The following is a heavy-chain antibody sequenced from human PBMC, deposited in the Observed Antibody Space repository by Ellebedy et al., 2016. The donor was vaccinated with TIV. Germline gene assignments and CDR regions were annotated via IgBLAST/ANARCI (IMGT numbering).Heavy chain of an antibody. Sequence: PGGSLRLSCAASGFTFSSYSMNWVRQAPGKGLEWVSSISSSSSYIYYADSVKARFTISRDNAKNSLYLQMNSLRAEDTAVYYCAREGDTAMVHGMDVWGQGTTVTVSS. CDR2: ISSSSSYI. J-gene: IGHJ6*02. V-gene: IGHV3-21*04. CDR1: GFTFSSYS. CDR3: AREGDTAMVHGMDV. D-gene: IGHD5-18*01.